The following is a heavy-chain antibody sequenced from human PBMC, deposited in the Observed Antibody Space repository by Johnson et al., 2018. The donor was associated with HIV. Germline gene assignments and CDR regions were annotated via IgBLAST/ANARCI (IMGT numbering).Heavy chain of an antibody. Sequence: VQLVESGGGSVQPGGSLRLSCAASGFSISNYDMHWVRQVTGKRLEWVSGIATTGDTYYLGSVKGRFTISRENAKHSLYLQVNSLKAGDTALYYCARGSYDGDAFDIWGQGTMVTVSS. CDR1: GFSISNYD. V-gene: IGHV3-13*01. CDR3: ARGSYDGDAFDI. CDR2: IATTGDT. D-gene: IGHD1-26*01. J-gene: IGHJ3*02.